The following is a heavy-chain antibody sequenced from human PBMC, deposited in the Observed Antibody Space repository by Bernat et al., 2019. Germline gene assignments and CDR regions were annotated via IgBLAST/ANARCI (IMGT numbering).Heavy chain of an antibody. J-gene: IGHJ4*02. Sequence: EVQLVESGGGLVQPGGSLRLSCAASGFSFSSYWMSWVRQAPGKGLEWVSSISSSSSYIYYADSVKGRFTISRDNAKNSLYLQMNSLRAEDTAVYYCARADDILTGYYYFDYWGQGTLVTVSS. CDR3: ARADDILTGYYYFDY. D-gene: IGHD3-9*01. CDR2: ISSSSSYI. CDR1: GFSFSSYW. V-gene: IGHV3-21*01.